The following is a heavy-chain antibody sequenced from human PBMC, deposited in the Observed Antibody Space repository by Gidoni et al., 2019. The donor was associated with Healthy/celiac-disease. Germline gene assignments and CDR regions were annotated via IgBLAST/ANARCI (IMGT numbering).Heavy chain of an antibody. Sequence: QVQLVQSGAEVKMPGPSVKVSCTASGYTFTGYSMHWVRQAPGQGLEGMGWINPNSGDTKYAQKFQGWVTMTRDTSISTAYMELSRLRSDDTAVYYCARVDYTSGSYDYWGQGTLVTVSS. V-gene: IGHV1-2*04. D-gene: IGHD1-26*01. CDR3: ARVDYTSGSYDY. CDR2: INPNSGDT. J-gene: IGHJ4*02. CDR1: GYTFTGYS.